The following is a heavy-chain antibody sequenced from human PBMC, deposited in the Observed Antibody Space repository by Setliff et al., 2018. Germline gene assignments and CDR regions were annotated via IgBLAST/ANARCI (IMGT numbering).Heavy chain of an antibody. V-gene: IGHV4-59*01. D-gene: IGHD3-3*01. Sequence: SETLCLTCNVSGVSISSYYWSWIRQPPGKGLESIGYIQKSGSTNYNPSLMSRVSISVDTSKNQFSLKLRSVTAADTAVYYCARLSWNGLRYYGLDVWGQGTTVTVSS. CDR2: IQKSGST. CDR1: GVSISSYY. J-gene: IGHJ6*02. CDR3: ARLSWNGLRYYGLDV.